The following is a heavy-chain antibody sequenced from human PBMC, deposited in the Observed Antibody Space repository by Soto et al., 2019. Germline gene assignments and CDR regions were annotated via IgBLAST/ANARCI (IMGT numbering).Heavy chain of an antibody. CDR3: ARGDYGGNSDDY. CDR1: GGSFSGYY. D-gene: IGHD4-17*01. CDR2: INHSGST. Sequence: QVQLQQWGAGLLKPSQTLSLTCAVYGGSFSGYYWSWIRQPPGKGLEWIGEINHSGSTNYNPSLKSRVIISVDTSKNQYSLKLSSVTAADTAVYYCARGDYGGNSDDYWGRGNLVTVSS. V-gene: IGHV4-34*01. J-gene: IGHJ4*02.